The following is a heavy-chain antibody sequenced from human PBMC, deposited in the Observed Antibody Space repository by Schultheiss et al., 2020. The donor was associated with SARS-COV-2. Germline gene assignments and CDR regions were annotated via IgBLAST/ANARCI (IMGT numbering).Heavy chain of an antibody. CDR1: GYVFMNFG. CDR2: ISPHNGNT. J-gene: IGHJ3*02. Sequence: ASVKVSCKASGYVFMNFGITWVRLAPGQGLEWMGWISPHNGNTKYAQELQGRVTITADESTSTAYMELSSLRSEDTAVYYCARDPGDEWHRGVYAFDIWGQGTMVTVSS. V-gene: IGHV1-18*01. CDR3: ARDPGDEWHRGVYAFDI. D-gene: IGHD3-3*01.